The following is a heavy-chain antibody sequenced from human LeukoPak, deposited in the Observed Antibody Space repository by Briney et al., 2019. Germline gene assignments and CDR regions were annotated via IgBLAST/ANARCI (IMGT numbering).Heavy chain of an antibody. D-gene: IGHD3/OR15-3a*01. CDR3: ARGEQGRGTGYYVIDD. CDR1: GFTFSSSW. J-gene: IGHJ4*02. CDR2: IHSDGITT. Sequence: GRSLRLSCVASGFTFSSSWMHWVRHTPGKGPVWVSRIHSDGITTRSADSVKGRFTISRDNAKRTLYLQMNSLTAEDTAVYYCARGEQGRGTGYYVIDDWGQGTLVTVSS. V-gene: IGHV3-74*01.